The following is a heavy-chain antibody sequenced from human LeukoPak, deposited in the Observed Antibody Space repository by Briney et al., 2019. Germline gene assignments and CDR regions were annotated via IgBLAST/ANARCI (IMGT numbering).Heavy chain of an antibody. V-gene: IGHV4-39*07. Sequence: SETLSLTCTVSGGSISSSSYYWGWIRQPPGKGLEWIGSIYYSGSTYYNPSLKSRVTISVDTSKNQFSLKLSSVTAADTAVYYCARGLGLISSSRGVGWFDPWGQGTLVTVSS. CDR2: IYYSGST. D-gene: IGHD6-6*01. CDR3: ARGLGLISSSRGVGWFDP. J-gene: IGHJ5*02. CDR1: GGSISSSSYY.